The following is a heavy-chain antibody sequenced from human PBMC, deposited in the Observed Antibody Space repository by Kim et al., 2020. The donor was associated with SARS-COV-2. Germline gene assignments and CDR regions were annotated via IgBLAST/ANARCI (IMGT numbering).Heavy chain of an antibody. V-gene: IGHV3-33*01. CDR2: IWHDGSNE. CDR3: ARVGGSSTWYFLDY. CDR1: GFTFTAYG. Sequence: GGSLRLSCAASGFTFTAYGMHWVRQAPGKGLEWVAVIWHDGSNEYYADSVKGRFTISRDNSKNTLYLQMNSLRAEDTAVYFCARVGGSSTWYFLDYWGQGTLVTVSS. D-gene: IGHD6-13*01. J-gene: IGHJ4*02.